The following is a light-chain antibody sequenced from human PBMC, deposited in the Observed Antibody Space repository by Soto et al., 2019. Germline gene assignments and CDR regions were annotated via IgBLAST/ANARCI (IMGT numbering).Light chain of an antibody. CDR2: NTN. Sequence: QTVVTQEPSFSVSPGRTVTLTCGLSSGSVSSTYYPSWYQQTPGQAPRTLIYNTNTRSSGVPDRFSGSILGNKAALTITGAQADDESDYYCVLYVGSGLWVFGGGTKVTVL. J-gene: IGLJ3*02. CDR1: SGSVSSTYY. V-gene: IGLV8-61*01. CDR3: VLYVGSGLWV.